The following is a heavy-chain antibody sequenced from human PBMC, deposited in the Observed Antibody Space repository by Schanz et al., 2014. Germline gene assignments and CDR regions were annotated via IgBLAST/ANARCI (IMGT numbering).Heavy chain of an antibody. CDR3: AKASTNTVDN. CDR2: ISYDGRNK. V-gene: IGHV3-30*18. CDR1: GFSFSGFG. J-gene: IGHJ4*02. Sequence: QVQLVESGGGLVKPGGSLRLSCAGSGFSFSGFGMHWVRQAPGKGLEWVAVISYDGRNKYFADSVKGRFTISRDNSKNTLYLQIHSLRTEDTAVYYCAKASTNTVDNWGEGTLVVVSS.